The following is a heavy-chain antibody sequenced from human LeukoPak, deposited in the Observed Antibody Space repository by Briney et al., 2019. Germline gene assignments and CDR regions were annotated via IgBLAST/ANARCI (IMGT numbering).Heavy chain of an antibody. CDR2: IYYSGST. CDR1: GVSVSSGSYY. V-gene: IGHV4-61*01. J-gene: IGHJ4*02. Sequence: SETLSLTCTVSGVSVSSGSYYWSWIRQPPGKGLEWIGYIYYSGSTNYNPSLKSRVTISVDTSKNQFSLKLSSVTAADTAVYHCARDRIAAAGTGPRPYYFDYWGQGTLVTVSS. D-gene: IGHD6-13*01. CDR3: ARDRIAAAGTGPRPYYFDY.